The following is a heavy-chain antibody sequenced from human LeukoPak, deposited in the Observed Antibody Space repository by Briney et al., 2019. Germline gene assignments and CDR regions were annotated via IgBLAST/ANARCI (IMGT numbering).Heavy chain of an antibody. CDR2: IWYDGSNK. CDR3: ARATVTTLGYFQY. Sequence: GGSLRLSCAASGFTFSSYGMHWVRQAPGKGLEWVAVIWYDGSNKYYADSVKGRFTISRDNSKNTLYLQMNSLRAEDTAVYCCARATVTTLGYFQYWGEGTLVTVSS. CDR1: GFTFSSYG. D-gene: IGHD4-17*01. V-gene: IGHV3-33*01. J-gene: IGHJ1*01.